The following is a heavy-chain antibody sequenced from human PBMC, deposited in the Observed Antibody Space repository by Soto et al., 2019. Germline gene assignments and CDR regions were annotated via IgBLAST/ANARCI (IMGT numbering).Heavy chain of an antibody. V-gene: IGHV3-23*04. D-gene: IGHD3-3*01. CDR3: AKEAEMSVGYGMDV. J-gene: IGHJ6*01. Sequence: EVQVVESGGGLVQPGGSLRLSCAASGFTFSNYAMSWVRQAPGKGLEWVSGISGSGSSTYYADSVYGRFTISRDNSINTLYLQMNSLGAEDTAVYYCAKEAEMSVGYGMDVWGQGTTVTVSS. CDR1: GFTFSNYA. CDR2: ISGSGSST.